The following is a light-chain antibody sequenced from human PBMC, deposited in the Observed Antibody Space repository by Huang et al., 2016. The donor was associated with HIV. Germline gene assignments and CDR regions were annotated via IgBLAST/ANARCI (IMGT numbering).Light chain of an antibody. Sequence: EIVLTQSPATLSLSPGERATLYCRAIQSIITYLAWYQHRPGQSPRLLIYDASKRAVGVPTRFSGRGSGTDFTLTISSLEAEDFAVYFCQQRSEWLTFGGGTRVDI. V-gene: IGKV3-11*01. CDR2: DAS. CDR3: QQRSEWLT. J-gene: IGKJ4*01. CDR1: QSIITY.